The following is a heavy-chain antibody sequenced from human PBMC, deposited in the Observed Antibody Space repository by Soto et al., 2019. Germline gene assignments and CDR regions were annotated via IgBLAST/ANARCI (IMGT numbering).Heavy chain of an antibody. CDR3: ARDQQFDY. Sequence: ETLSLTCTVSGGSISSSSYYWGWIRQAPGKGLEWVSSISSSSSYIYYADSVKGRFTISRDNAKNSLYLQMNSLRAEDTAVYYCARDQQFDYWGQGTLVTVSS. J-gene: IGHJ4*02. V-gene: IGHV3-21*01. CDR2: ISSSSSYI. CDR1: GGSISSSS.